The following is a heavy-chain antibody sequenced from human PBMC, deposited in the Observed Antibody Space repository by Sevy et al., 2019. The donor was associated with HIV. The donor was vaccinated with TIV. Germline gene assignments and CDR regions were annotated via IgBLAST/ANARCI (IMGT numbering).Heavy chain of an antibody. J-gene: IGHJ4*02. V-gene: IGHV3-30-3*01. CDR1: EFTFSNYA. D-gene: IGHD6-19*01. CDR2: ISYDGSNK. CDR3: ARDLRAVAKYCFDY. Sequence: LRLSCTASEFTFSNYAMHWVRQAPGKGLEWVAVISYDGSNKYYAHSVKGRLTISRDNSKNTLYLQMDSLRAEDTAVYYCARDLRAVAKYCFDYWGQGTLVTVSS.